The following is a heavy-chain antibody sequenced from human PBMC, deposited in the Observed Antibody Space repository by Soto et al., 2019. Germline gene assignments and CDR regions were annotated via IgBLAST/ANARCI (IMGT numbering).Heavy chain of an antibody. V-gene: IGHV3-64*01. CDR1: GFTFSSYA. D-gene: IGHD2-2*01. J-gene: IGHJ6*02. Sequence: EVQLVESGGGLVQPGGSLRLSCAASGFTFSSYAMHWVRQAPGKGLEYVSAISSNGGSTYYANSVKGRFTISRDNSKNPLYLHMGSLRAEDMAVYYCARARDTWRTFRPPYGMDVWGQGTTVTVSS. CDR2: ISSNGGST. CDR3: ARARDTWRTFRPPYGMDV.